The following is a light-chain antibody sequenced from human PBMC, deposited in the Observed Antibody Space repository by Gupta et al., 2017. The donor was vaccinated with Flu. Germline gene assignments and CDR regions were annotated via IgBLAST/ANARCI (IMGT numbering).Light chain of an antibody. J-gene: IGLJ1*01. Sequence: KTASITCWGNNIEGESVHWYQPKHGQAPVMVVYVVSDRPSGMPERLSGCNSGNKAATTTTRVEAGDEADDDGHVCDTSSDPAYVFGTGTKVTVL. CDR2: VVS. CDR3: HVCDTSSDPAYV. V-gene: IGLV3-21*03. CDR1: NIEGES.